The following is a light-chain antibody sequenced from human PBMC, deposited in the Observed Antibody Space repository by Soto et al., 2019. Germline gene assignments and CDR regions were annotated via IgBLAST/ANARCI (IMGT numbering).Light chain of an antibody. CDR1: SSNIGSNS. Sequence: QSVLTQPPSASGTPGQRVTMSCSGSSSNIGSNSVYWYQQLPGTAPKLLIYNNDHRPAWVPDPFSGSTSGTSGSLAISGLRSEDEADYYCEAWDCSLRGRFVFGAGTKLTVL. J-gene: IGLJ1*01. V-gene: IGLV1-47*02. CDR2: NND. CDR3: EAWDCSLRGRFV.